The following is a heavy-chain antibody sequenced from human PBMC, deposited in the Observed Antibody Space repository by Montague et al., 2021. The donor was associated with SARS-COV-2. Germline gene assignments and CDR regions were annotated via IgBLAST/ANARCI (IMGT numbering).Heavy chain of an antibody. V-gene: IGHV4-59*08. Sequence: SETLSLTCTVSGGSISSYYCSWIRKPAGKGLDWMGYLYSCGSPNSNPSRRSRVPISVDTSKTQFSLKLSSVTAAATAVYYCARGFDYWGQGTLVTVSS. CDR3: ARGFDY. J-gene: IGHJ4*02. CDR2: LYSCGSP. CDR1: GGSISSYY.